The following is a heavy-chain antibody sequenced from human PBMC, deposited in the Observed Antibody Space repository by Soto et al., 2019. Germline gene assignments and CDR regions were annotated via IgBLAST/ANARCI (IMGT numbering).Heavy chain of an antibody. V-gene: IGHV1-18*01. Sequence: GASVKVSCKASGYTFTSYGISWVRQAPGQGPEWMGWISAYKGNTNYVQKLQGRVTMTTDTSTSTAYMELRSLRSGDTAVYYCARDGRNGGYFDYWGQGTLVTVSS. D-gene: IGHD2-8*01. CDR3: ARDGRNGGYFDY. CDR1: GYTFTSYG. CDR2: ISAYKGNT. J-gene: IGHJ4*02.